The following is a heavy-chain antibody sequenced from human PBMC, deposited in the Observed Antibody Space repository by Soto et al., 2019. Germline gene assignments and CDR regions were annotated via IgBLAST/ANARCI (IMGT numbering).Heavy chain of an antibody. CDR1: GGSISSYY. V-gene: IGHV4-59*01. J-gene: IGHJ5*02. Sequence: SETLSLTCTVSGGSISSYYWSWIRQPPGKGLEWIGYIYYSGSTNYNPSLKSRVTISVDTSKNQSSLKLSSVTAADTAVYYCARVSPTGGRGGFDPWGQGTLVTVSS. D-gene: IGHD1-26*01. CDR2: IYYSGST. CDR3: ARVSPTGGRGGFDP.